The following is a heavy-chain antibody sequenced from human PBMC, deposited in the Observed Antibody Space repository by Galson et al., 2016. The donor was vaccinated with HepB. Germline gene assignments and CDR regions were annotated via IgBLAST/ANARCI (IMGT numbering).Heavy chain of an antibody. Sequence: QSGAEVKKPGESLKISCKGSGYSFSDYWIAWVRQMPGKGLDVLGTIDPGDSETKYRPSFEGQVTISVDESIRTAYLQWSSLTTADTAVYYCVRYRRSYRPGLDFDYLGQGTPVTVSS. J-gene: IGHJ4*02. D-gene: IGHD3-9*01. CDR3: VRYRRSYRPGLDFDY. CDR1: GYSFSDYW. CDR2: IDPGDSET. V-gene: IGHV5-51*01.